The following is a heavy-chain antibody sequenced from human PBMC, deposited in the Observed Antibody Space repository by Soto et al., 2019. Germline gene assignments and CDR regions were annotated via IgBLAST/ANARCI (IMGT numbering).Heavy chain of an antibody. CDR2: IIPIFGTA. Sequence: QVQLVQSGAEVKKRGSSVKVSCKASGGTFSSYAISWVRQAPGQGLEWMGGIIPIFGTADYAQNFQGRVTITADESTSTAYMELSSLISEDTAVYYCASHWGQTKRYYYYGMDVWGQGTTVTVSS. CDR3: ASHWGQTKRYYYYGMDV. CDR1: GGTFSSYA. J-gene: IGHJ6*01. D-gene: IGHD7-27*01. V-gene: IGHV1-69*12.